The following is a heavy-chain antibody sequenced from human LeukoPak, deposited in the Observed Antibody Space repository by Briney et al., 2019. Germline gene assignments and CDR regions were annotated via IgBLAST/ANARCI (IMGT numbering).Heavy chain of an antibody. D-gene: IGHD3-3*01. CDR3: ARDRGYDFWSSYSGFDP. J-gene: IGHJ5*02. Sequence: SETLSLTCTVSGASISSGSNSWGWIRQPAGKGLEWIGRINTSGTTYYNPSLKSRVTISVDTSKNQFSLKLSSVTAADTAVYYCARDRGYDFWSSYSGFDPWGQGTLVTVSS. V-gene: IGHV4-61*02. CDR2: INTSGTT. CDR1: GASISSGSNS.